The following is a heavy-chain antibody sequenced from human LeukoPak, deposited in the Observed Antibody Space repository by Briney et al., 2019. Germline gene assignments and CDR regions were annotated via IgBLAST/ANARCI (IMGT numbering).Heavy chain of an antibody. CDR3: ARDISVAGSFLLFDQ. Sequence: NPSETLSLTCTVSGGSISSYYWSWIRQPAGKGLEWIGRIYTSGSSNSNPSLESRVTMSADTSKNQFSLKLSSVTAADTAVYYCARDISVAGSFLLFDQWGQGTLVTVSS. D-gene: IGHD6-19*01. V-gene: IGHV4-4*07. J-gene: IGHJ4*02. CDR1: GGSISSYY. CDR2: IYTSGSS.